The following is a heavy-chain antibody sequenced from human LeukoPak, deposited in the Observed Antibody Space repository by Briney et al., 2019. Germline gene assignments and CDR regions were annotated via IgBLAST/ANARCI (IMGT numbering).Heavy chain of an antibody. V-gene: IGHV4-59*08. CDR3: ARHFWQNYDAFDI. Sequence: PSETLSLTCTVSGGSISSYYWSWIRQPPGKGLEWIGYIYYSGGTNYNPSLKSQVSISVDTSKNQFSLKLSSVTAADTAVYYCARHFWQNYDAFDIWGQGTMVTVSS. CDR1: GGSISSYY. J-gene: IGHJ3*02. CDR2: IYYSGGT. D-gene: IGHD3-3*01.